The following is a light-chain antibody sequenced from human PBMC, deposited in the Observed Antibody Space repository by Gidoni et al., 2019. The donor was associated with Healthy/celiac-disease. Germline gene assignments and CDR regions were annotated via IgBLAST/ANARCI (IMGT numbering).Light chain of an antibody. V-gene: IGKV3-11*01. Sequence: IVLTQSPATLSLSPGERPTLSCRASQSVSSHLAWYQQKPGQAPRRLIYDASNTSTGIPARCSGSGCGTDFTLTISSREPEDVAVYYCQQRSNWPPGFTFGPXTKVDIK. J-gene: IGKJ3*01. CDR2: DAS. CDR1: QSVSSH. CDR3: QQRSNWPPGFT.